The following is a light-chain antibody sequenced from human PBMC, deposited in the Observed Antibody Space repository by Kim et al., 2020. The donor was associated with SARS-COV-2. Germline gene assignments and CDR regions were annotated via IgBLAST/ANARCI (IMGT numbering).Light chain of an antibody. CDR1: ESVTYN. CDR3: EQYAKWPYS. Sequence: SGSPGERATLSCRASESVTYNLAWYQQKPGQPPRLLIYGTSIRDTDIPARVSGSGSGTQFTLTINSLQPEDSAFYYCEQYAKWPYSFGQGTKLEIK. CDR2: GTS. J-gene: IGKJ2*03. V-gene: IGKV3D-15*01.